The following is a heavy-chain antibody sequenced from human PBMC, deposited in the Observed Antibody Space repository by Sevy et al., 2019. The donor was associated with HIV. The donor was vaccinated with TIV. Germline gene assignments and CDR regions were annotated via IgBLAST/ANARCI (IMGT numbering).Heavy chain of an antibody. CDR3: TRHGGYCTNGVCYTSYYYYGMDV. D-gene: IGHD2-8*01. Sequence: GGSLRLSCAASGFTFSGSAMHWVRQASGKGLEWVGRIRSKANSYATAHAASVKGRFTISRDDSKNTAYLQMNGLKTEDTAVYYCTRHGGYCTNGVCYTSYYYYGMDVWGQGTTVTVSS. V-gene: IGHV3-73*01. J-gene: IGHJ6*02. CDR1: GFTFSGSA. CDR2: IRSKANSYAT.